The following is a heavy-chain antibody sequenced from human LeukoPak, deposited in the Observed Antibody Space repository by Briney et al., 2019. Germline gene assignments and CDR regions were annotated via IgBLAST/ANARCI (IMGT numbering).Heavy chain of an antibody. CDR3: ARHRGIYDG. CDR2: INPNSGGT. Sequence: GASVKVSCKASGYTFTDYYIHWVRQAPGQGLEWMGWINPNSGGTNYAQKFQGRITMTRDTSISTAYTEVSRLRFDDTAVYYCARHRGIYDGWGQGTLVTVSS. D-gene: IGHD2/OR15-2a*01. CDR1: GYTFTDYY. J-gene: IGHJ4*02. V-gene: IGHV1-2*02.